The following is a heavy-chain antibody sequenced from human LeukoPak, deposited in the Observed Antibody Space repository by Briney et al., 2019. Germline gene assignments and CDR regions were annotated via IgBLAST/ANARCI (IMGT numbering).Heavy chain of an antibody. J-gene: IGHJ5*02. D-gene: IGHD3-22*01. V-gene: IGHV4-39*07. CDR2: IYYSGST. CDR3: ARGEYYYDSSGYYNWFNP. Sequence: SETLSLTCTVSGGSISSYYWGWIRQPPGKGLEWIGSIYYSGSTYYNPSLKSRVTISVDTSKNQFSLKLSSVTAADTAVYYCARGEYYYDSSGYYNWFNPWGQGTLVTVSS. CDR1: GGSISSYY.